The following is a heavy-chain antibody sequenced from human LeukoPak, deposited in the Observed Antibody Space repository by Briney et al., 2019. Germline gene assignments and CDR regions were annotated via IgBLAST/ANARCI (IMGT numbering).Heavy chain of an antibody. D-gene: IGHD1-26*01. CDR2: ISGSGAST. Sequence: GGSLRLSCLTSGFTFSTNAMSWVRQAPGKGLEWISGISGSGASTYYADSVTGRFTVSRDNSRNTLYLQMNSLRGDDTAVYYCAKDVGKWESLHFFDYWGQGTLVTVSS. CDR3: AKDVGKWESLHFFDY. CDR1: GFTFSTNA. V-gene: IGHV3-23*01. J-gene: IGHJ4*02.